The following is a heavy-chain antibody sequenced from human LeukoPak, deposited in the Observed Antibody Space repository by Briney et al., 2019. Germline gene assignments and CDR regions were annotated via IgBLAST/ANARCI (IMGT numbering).Heavy chain of an antibody. CDR1: GGSVSGGSYY. J-gene: IGHJ4*02. CDR2: IYYSGST. CDR3: AREVRYFDWFLDY. D-gene: IGHD3-9*01. V-gene: IGHV4-61*01. Sequence: SETLSLTCTVSGGSVSGGSYYWSWIRQPPGKGLEWIGYIYYSGSTNYNPSLKSRVTISVDTSKNQFSLKLSSVTAADTAVYYCAREVRYFDWFLDYWGQGTLVTVSS.